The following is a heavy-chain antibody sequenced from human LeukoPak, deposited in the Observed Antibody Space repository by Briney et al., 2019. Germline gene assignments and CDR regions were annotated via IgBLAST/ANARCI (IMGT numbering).Heavy chain of an antibody. J-gene: IGHJ1*01. CDR1: GFTFSNYD. D-gene: IGHD3-22*01. Sequence: PGGSLRLSCGASGFTFSNYDMSWVRQAPAKGLEWVSVVSGSGGSTYYADSVKGRFTISRDNFKNTLYLQMNTLRADDTAVYYCAKMGGPWGGSGYYYVSAEYFQHWGQGTLVTVSS. V-gene: IGHV3-23*01. CDR3: AKMGGPWGGSGYYYVSAEYFQH. CDR2: VSGSGGST.